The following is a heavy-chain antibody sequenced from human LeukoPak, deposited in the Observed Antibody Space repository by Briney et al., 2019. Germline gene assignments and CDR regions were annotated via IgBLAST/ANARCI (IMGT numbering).Heavy chain of an antibody. J-gene: IGHJ5*02. V-gene: IGHV4-30-4*01. CDR3: ARGKGSGWFPPNNWFDP. D-gene: IGHD6-19*01. CDR2: IYYSGST. Sequence: PSQTLSLTCTVSGGSISSGDYYWSWIRQPPGKGLEWIGYIYYSGSTYYNPSLKSRVTISVDTSKNQFSLKLSSVTAADTAVYYCARGKGSGWFPPNNWFDPWGQGTLVTVSS. CDR1: GGSISSGDYY.